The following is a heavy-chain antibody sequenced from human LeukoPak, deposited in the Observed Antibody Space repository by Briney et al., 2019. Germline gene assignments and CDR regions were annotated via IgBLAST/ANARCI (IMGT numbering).Heavy chain of an antibody. CDR2: INHSGRT. V-gene: IGHV4-34*01. J-gene: IGHJ4*02. CDR3: ARRPRNSGSDDGPPGLDH. Sequence: SETLSLTGAGYGGSFSGYYWSWIRQPPGKGLEWIGEINHSGRTTYKSSLKSRVTISVYTSKNQFSLKLSSVTAADTAVYYCARRPRNSGSDDGPPGLDHWAQGTLVPVSS. CDR1: GGSFSGYY. D-gene: IGHD1-26*01.